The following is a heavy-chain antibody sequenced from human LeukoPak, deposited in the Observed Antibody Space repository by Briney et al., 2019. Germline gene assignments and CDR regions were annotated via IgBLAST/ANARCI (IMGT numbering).Heavy chain of an antibody. D-gene: IGHD2-2*01. CDR2: INAGNGNT. CDR3: ARDSFGSSRPSDY. J-gene: IGHJ4*01. V-gene: IGHV1-3*01. Sequence: ASVKVSCKTSGYTFISYTIHWVRQAPGQRLEWMGWINAGNGNTKYSQKFEDRVTISRDTSANTAYMELNALRFEDTAVYYCARDSFGSSRPSDYWGQGTLVTVSS. CDR1: GYTFISYT.